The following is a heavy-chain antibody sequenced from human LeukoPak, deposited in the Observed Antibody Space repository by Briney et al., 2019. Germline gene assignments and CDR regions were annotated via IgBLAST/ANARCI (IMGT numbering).Heavy chain of an antibody. CDR1: GYTLSELS. Sequence: ASVKVTCKVSGYTLSELSMHWVRQAPGQGLEWMGWISAYNGNTNYAQKFQGRVTMTTDTSTSTAYMELRSLRSDDTAMYYCASSKWSAGGDYYHYMDVWGKGTTVTVSS. CDR2: ISAYNGNT. V-gene: IGHV1-18*01. J-gene: IGHJ6*03. D-gene: IGHD6-13*01. CDR3: ASSKWSAGGDYYHYMDV.